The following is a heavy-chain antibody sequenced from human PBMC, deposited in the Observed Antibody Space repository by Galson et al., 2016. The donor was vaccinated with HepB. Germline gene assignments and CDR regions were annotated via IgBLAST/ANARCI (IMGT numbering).Heavy chain of an antibody. CDR3: ARASGGGYDWDYYYGMNV. V-gene: IGHV3-21*01. CDR1: GFIFSTHS. D-gene: IGHD5-12*01. CDR2: ISSGGTYK. Sequence: SLRLSCAGSGFIFSTHSMAWVRQAPGKGLEWVSLISSGGTYKYYADSVRGRFTISRDNAGNSLYLQMNTLRADDTAVYYCARASGGGYDWDYYYGMNVWGQGTTVTVPS. J-gene: IGHJ6*02.